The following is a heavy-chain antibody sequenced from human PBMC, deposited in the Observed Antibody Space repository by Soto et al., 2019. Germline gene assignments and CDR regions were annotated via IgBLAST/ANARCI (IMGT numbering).Heavy chain of an antibody. J-gene: IGHJ4*02. D-gene: IGHD2-8*01. CDR2: IIPIFGTA. Sequence: GASVKVSCKASGGTFSSYAISWVRQAPGQGLEWMGGIIPIFGTANYAQKFQGRVTITADESTSTAYMELSSLRTEDTAMYYCAKLRDFVVLPAGILDYWGPGTLVTVSS. CDR3: AKLRDFVVLPAGILDY. CDR1: GGTFSSYA. V-gene: IGHV1-69*13.